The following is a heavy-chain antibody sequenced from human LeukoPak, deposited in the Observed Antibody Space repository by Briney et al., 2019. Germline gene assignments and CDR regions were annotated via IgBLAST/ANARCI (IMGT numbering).Heavy chain of an antibody. V-gene: IGHV4-30-4*01. D-gene: IGHD3-10*01. J-gene: IGHJ6*01. CDR2: IYYSGNT. CDR3: GSYVYGAGVWRGLGGRDV. CDR1: GASISSGDFY. Sequence: SQTLSLTCTVSGASISSGDFYCIWIRQPPGKGLEWIGNIYYSGNTYYNPSLKSRTTMSVDTSKSARVLKPSSVTAADRDLHYRGSYVYGAGVWRGLGGRDVWGQGTTVTVSS.